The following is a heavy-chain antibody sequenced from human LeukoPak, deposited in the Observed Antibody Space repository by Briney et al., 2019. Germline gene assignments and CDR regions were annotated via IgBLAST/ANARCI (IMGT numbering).Heavy chain of an antibody. CDR2: IYYSGST. J-gene: IGHJ5*02. Sequence: PSETLSLTCTVSGGSISCYYWSWIRQPPGKGLEWIGYIYYSGSTNYNPSLKSRVTISVDTSKNQFSLKLSSVTAADTAVYYCARLHYGSGSYYSNWFDPWGQGTLVTVSS. CDR1: GGSISCYY. CDR3: ARLHYGSGSYYSNWFDP. D-gene: IGHD3-10*01. V-gene: IGHV4-59*08.